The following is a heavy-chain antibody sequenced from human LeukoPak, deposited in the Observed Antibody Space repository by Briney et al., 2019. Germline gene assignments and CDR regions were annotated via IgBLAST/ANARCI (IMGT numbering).Heavy chain of an antibody. Sequence: PSETLSLTCAVYGGSFSGYYWSWIRQPPGKGLEWIGEINHSGSTNYNPSLKSRVTISVDTSKNQFSLKLSSVTAADTAVCYCAREPWLRLYYFDYWGQGTLVTVSS. D-gene: IGHD5-12*01. CDR3: AREPWLRLYYFDY. CDR1: GGSFSGYY. V-gene: IGHV4-34*01. CDR2: INHSGST. J-gene: IGHJ4*02.